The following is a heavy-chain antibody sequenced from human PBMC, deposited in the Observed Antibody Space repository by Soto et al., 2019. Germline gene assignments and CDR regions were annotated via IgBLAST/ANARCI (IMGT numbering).Heavy chain of an antibody. CDR1: GYSFTSYW. CDR2: IDPSDSYT. V-gene: IGHV5-10-1*03. CDR3: AHHGYCSSTSCLRGWFDP. J-gene: IGHJ5*02. Sequence: EVQLVQSGAEVKKPGESLRISCKGSGYSFTSYWISWVRQMPGKGLEWMGRIDPSDSYTNYSPSFQGHVTISADKSISTAYLQWSSLKASDTAMYYCAHHGYCSSTSCLRGWFDPWGQGTLVTVSS. D-gene: IGHD2-2*03.